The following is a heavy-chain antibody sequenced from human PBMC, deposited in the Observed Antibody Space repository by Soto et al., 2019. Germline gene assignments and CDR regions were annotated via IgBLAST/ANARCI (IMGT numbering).Heavy chain of an antibody. CDR1: GYSFTSLD. CDR2: MQPSSGRT. V-gene: IGHV1-8*01. J-gene: IGHJ4*02. D-gene: IGHD1-26*01. CDR3: ARGGTAGVDY. Sequence: QVQLVQSGAEVREPGASVKVSCKASGYSFTSLDINWVRQTTGQGLEWMGWMQPSSGRTGYAQKFQGRVTMTRDTSINTAYMELSSLTSDDTAFYCCARGGTAGVDYWGQGTLVTVSS.